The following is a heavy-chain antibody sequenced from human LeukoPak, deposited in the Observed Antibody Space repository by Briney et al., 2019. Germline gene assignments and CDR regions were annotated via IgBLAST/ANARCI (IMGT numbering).Heavy chain of an antibody. Sequence: GESLQISCQGSGSSFTTYWIGWVRQLPGKGLEWMGIIYPCDSDTRYSPSFQGQVTISADKSISTAYLQWSSLKASDTAMYYCARTTLGEVAFGYWGQGTLVTVST. CDR2: IYPCDSDT. V-gene: IGHV5-51*01. CDR1: GSSFTTYW. D-gene: IGHD3-16*01. J-gene: IGHJ4*02. CDR3: ARTTLGEVAFGY.